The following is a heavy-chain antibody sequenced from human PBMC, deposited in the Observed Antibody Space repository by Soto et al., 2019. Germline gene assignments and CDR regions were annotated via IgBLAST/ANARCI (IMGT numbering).Heavy chain of an antibody. D-gene: IGHD2-8*02. CDR3: ARLVGDGYSDY. J-gene: IGHJ4*02. CDR1: GGSMSSYY. V-gene: IGHV4-59*01. CDR2: IYYTGST. Sequence: SETLSLTCTVSGGSMSSYYWSWIRQPPGKGLEWIAYIYYTGSTNCNPSLKSRVTISVDTSKNQFSLKLSAVTAADTAMYYCARLVGDGYSDYWGQGTLVTVSS.